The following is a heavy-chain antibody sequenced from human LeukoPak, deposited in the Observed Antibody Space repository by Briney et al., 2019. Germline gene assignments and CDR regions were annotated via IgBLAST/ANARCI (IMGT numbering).Heavy chain of an antibody. D-gene: IGHD4-17*01. Sequence: PGRSLRLSCTASGFTFGDYGMSWVRQAAGKGLEWVGSFIGRIHGGTTEYAASVRGRFTISIDDSKSIAYLQMNSLTTEDTAAYYCTRWTTVTTFDYWGQGTLVAVSS. CDR1: GFTFGDYG. CDR3: TRWTTVTTFDY. V-gene: IGHV3-49*04. CDR2: FIGRIHGGTT. J-gene: IGHJ4*02.